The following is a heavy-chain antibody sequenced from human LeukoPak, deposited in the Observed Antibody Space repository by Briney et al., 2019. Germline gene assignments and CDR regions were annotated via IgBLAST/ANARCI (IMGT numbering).Heavy chain of an antibody. J-gene: IGHJ4*02. Sequence: GGSLRLSCAASGFTFSTYSMTWVRQAPGKGLEWVSSISGSSTYIFYADSVKGRFTISRDNARNSLYLQMNSLRAEDTAVYYCARSIDYDFWSGYYTGFDYWGQGTLVTVSS. V-gene: IGHV3-21*01. CDR2: ISGSSTYI. CDR1: GFTFSTYS. D-gene: IGHD3-3*01. CDR3: ARSIDYDFWSGYYTGFDY.